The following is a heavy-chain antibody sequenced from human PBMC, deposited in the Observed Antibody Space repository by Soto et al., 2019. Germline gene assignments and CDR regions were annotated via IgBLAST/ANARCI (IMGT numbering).Heavy chain of an antibody. CDR1: GYSFTNYW. CDR3: ARLCHFDTSARSTGDFGY. V-gene: IGHV5-51*01. D-gene: IGHD3-22*01. J-gene: IGHJ4*01. CDR2: IYPGDSDT. Sequence: GESLKISCEGSGYSFTNYWIAWVRQMPGKGLEWIGIIYPGDSDTRYIPSFQGQVTISADKSISTAYLQWSSLKASDTAMYYCARLCHFDTSARSTGDFGYRDRETQVTVSS.